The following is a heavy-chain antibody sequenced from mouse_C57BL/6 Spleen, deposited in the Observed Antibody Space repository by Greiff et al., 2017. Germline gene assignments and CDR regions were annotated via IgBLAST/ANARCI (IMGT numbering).Heavy chain of an antibody. V-gene: IGHV1-15*01. Sequence: VQLQQSGAELVRPGASVTLSCKASGYTFTDYEMHWVKQTPVHGLEWIGAIGPETGGTAYNQKVKGKAILTTDKSSNNAYMELRSLTSEDSAVYYYTRDYGTSYTYAMDYWGQGTSVTVSS. CDR3: TRDYGTSYTYAMDY. CDR1: GYTFTDYE. D-gene: IGHD1-1*01. CDR2: IGPETGGT. J-gene: IGHJ4*01.